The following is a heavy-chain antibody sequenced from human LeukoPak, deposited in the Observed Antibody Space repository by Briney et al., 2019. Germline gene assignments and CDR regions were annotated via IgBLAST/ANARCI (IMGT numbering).Heavy chain of an antibody. CDR1: GFPFSSYW. CDR3: TRVGYIDGGIDY. Sequence: GGSLRLSCVASGFPFSSYWMTWVRQAPGKGLEWVANIKQDGSKKSYVDSVKGRFTISRDNAKNPLYLQMNSLRAEDTAIYYCTRVGYIDGGIDYWGQGTLVTVSS. D-gene: IGHD5-24*01. V-gene: IGHV3-7*04. CDR2: IKQDGSKK. J-gene: IGHJ4*02.